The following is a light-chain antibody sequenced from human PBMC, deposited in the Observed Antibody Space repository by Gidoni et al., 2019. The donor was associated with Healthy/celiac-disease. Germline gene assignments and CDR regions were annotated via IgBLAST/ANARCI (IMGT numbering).Light chain of an antibody. V-gene: IGKV1-9*01. CDR3: QQLNSYPSFT. J-gene: IGKJ3*01. Sequence: DIQLTQSPSFLSASVGDRVTITCRASQGISSYLAWYQQKPGKAPKLLIYAASTLQSGVPSRFSGSGSGTEFTLTISSLQPEDFATYYCQQLNSYPSFTFGPXTKVEIK. CDR1: QGISSY. CDR2: AAS.